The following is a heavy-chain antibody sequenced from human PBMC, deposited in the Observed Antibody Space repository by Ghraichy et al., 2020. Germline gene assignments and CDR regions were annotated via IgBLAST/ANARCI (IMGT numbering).Heavy chain of an antibody. V-gene: IGHV4-39*01. CDR2: IYYSGST. CDR1: GGSISSSSYY. D-gene: IGHD6-19*01. CDR3: ARRGSSGWSQFIDY. J-gene: IGHJ4*02. Sequence: SETLSLTCTVSGGSISSSSYYWGWIRQPPGKGLEWIGSIYYSGSTYYNPSLKSRVTISVDTSKNQFSLKLSSVTAADTAVYYCARRGSSGWSQFIDYWGQGTLVTVSS.